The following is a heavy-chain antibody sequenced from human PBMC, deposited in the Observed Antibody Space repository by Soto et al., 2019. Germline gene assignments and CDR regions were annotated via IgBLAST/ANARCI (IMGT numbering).Heavy chain of an antibody. J-gene: IGHJ3*02. Sequence: GGSLRLSCAASRFTFSSYSMNWVRQAPGKGLEWVSSISSSSSYIYYADSVKGRFTISRDNAKNSLYLQMNSLRAEDTAVYYCARARLGIDAFDIWGQGTMVTVSS. CDR1: RFTFSSYS. D-gene: IGHD7-27*01. V-gene: IGHV3-21*01. CDR2: ISSSSSYI. CDR3: ARARLGIDAFDI.